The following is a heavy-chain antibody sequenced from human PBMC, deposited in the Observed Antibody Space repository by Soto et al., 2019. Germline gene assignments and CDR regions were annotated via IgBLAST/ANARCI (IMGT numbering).Heavy chain of an antibody. D-gene: IGHD3-3*01. CDR3: ASSESGYLKDEYFQH. Sequence: GASVKVSCKASGYTFTSYGISWVRQAPGQGLEWMGWISAYNGNTNYAQKLQGRVTMTTDTSTSTAYMELRSLRSDDTAVYYCASSESGYLKDEYFQHWGQGTLVTVSS. CDR1: GYTFTSYG. V-gene: IGHV1-18*01. J-gene: IGHJ1*01. CDR2: ISAYNGNT.